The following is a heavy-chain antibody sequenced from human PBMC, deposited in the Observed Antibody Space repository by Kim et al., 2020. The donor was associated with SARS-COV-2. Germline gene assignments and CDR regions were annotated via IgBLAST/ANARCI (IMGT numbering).Heavy chain of an antibody. Sequence: KFQGRVTITRDTSASTAYMELSSLRSEDTAVYYCARDFLYDSSGYTYFDYWGQGTLVTVSS. J-gene: IGHJ4*02. V-gene: IGHV1-3*01. CDR3: ARDFLYDSSGYTYFDY. D-gene: IGHD3-22*01.